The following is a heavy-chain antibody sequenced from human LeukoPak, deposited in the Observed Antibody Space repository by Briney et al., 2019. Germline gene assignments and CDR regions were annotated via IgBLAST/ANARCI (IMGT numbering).Heavy chain of an antibody. CDR2: ISSSSSTI. CDR1: GFTFSSYS. V-gene: IGHV3-48*01. D-gene: IGHD6-19*01. CDR3: ARQKQWLVKVLSY. Sequence: GGSLRLSCAASGFTFSSYSMNWVRQAPGKGLEWVSYISSSSSTIYYADSVKGRFTISRDNSKNTLYLQMNSLRAEDTAVYYCARQKQWLVKVLSYWGQGTLVTVSS. J-gene: IGHJ4*02.